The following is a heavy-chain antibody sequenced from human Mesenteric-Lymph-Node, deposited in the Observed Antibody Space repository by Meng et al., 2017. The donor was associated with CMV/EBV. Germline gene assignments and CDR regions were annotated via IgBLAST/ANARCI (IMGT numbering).Heavy chain of an antibody. CDR2: IRYDGSNR. J-gene: IGHJ6*02. CDR3: ARDRRGITIFGEEYYYYYCGMDV. D-gene: IGHD3-3*01. CDR1: GFTFNDYR. V-gene: IGHV3-30*02. Sequence: GESPKIPCAASGFTFNDYRMHLVRPAPGKGLEWVSFIRYDGSNRYYKNSEKGRFSISRDNSKNTLYLQMNSLRAEDTAVYYCARDRRGITIFGEEYYYYYCGMDVWGQGTTVTVSS.